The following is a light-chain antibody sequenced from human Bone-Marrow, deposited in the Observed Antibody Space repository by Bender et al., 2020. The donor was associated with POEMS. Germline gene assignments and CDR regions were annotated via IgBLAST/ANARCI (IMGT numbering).Light chain of an antibody. Sequence: QSVLTQPPSVSAAPGQKVTISCSGSSSNIGKNFVSWYRHLPGTAPKLLIYGYNNRPSGVPDRFSGSKSGTSASLAITGLQAEDEGDYYCQSYDNSLGGWVFGGGTKLTVL. CDR2: GYN. J-gene: IGLJ3*02. CDR3: QSYDNSLGGWV. V-gene: IGLV1-40*01. CDR1: SSNIGKNFV.